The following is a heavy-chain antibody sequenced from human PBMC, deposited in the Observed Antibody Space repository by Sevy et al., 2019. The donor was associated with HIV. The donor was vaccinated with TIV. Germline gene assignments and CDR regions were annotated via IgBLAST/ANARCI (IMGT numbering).Heavy chain of an antibody. CDR3: AIISDYYDSSGMDV. CDR1: GDSISSYY. V-gene: IGHV4-59*01. J-gene: IGHJ6*02. Sequence: SETLSLTCTVSGDSISSYYWSWIRQPPGKGLEWIGYIYYSGSTNYNPSLKSRVTISVDTSKNQFSLELSSVTTADTAVYYCAIISDYYDSSGMDVWGQGTTVTVSS. CDR2: IYYSGST. D-gene: IGHD3-22*01.